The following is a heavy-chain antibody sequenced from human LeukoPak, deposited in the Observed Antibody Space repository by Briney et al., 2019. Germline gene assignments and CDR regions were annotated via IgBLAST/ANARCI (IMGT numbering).Heavy chain of an antibody. V-gene: IGHV7-4-1*02. Sequence: GASVKVSCKASGYTFTSYAMNWVRQAPGQGLEWMGWINTNTGNPTYAQGFTGRFVFSLDTSVSTAYLQISSLKAEDTAVYYCASYVGERNMVATPSFDYWGQGTLVTVSS. J-gene: IGHJ4*02. D-gene: IGHD5-12*01. CDR1: GYTFTSYA. CDR2: INTNTGNP. CDR3: ASYVGERNMVATPSFDY.